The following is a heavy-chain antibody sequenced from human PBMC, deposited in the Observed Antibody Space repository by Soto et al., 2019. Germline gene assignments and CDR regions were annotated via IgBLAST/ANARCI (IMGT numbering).Heavy chain of an antibody. CDR1: CYTFTSYG. J-gene: IGHJ4*02. CDR2: ISAYNGNT. V-gene: IGHV1-18*01. Sequence: QVQLVQSGAEVKKPGASVKVSCKASCYTFTSYGISWVRQAPGQGLEWMGWISAYNGNTNYAQKLQGRVTLTTDTPTSTAYIELRRLRSDDTAVYYCARRDYPFDYWGQVTLVTVSS. D-gene: IGHD4-17*01. CDR3: ARRDYPFDY.